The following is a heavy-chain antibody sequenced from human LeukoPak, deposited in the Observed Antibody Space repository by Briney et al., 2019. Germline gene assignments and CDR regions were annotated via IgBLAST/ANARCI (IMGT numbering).Heavy chain of an antibody. D-gene: IGHD6-6*01. J-gene: IGHJ5*02. CDR2: IFYTGST. CDR3: ARHSSSSKGWFDP. CDR1: GGSISSYY. Sequence: PSETLSLTCTVSGGSISSYYWSWIRQPPGKGLEWIGYIFYTGSTNYNPSLKSRVTISVDTSKNEFPLKLSSVTAADTAVYYCARHSSSSKGWFDPWGQGTLVTVSS. V-gene: IGHV4-59*08.